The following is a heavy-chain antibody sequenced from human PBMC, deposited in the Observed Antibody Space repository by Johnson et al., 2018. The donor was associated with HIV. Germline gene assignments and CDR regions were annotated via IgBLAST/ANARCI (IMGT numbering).Heavy chain of an antibody. J-gene: IGHJ3*02. Sequence: QVQLVESGGGVVQPGRSLRLSCAASGFTFNSYILHWVRQAPGKGLEWVAAISHDVTNKFSADSVKGRFTFSRDDSKSIGYLQMNSLKTQDTGVYYCTRDTPLYSSSRSDAFDIWGQGTMVTVSS. CDR3: TRDTPLYSSSRSDAFDI. CDR2: ISHDVTNK. CDR1: GFTFNSYI. V-gene: IGHV3-30-3*01. D-gene: IGHD3-22*01.